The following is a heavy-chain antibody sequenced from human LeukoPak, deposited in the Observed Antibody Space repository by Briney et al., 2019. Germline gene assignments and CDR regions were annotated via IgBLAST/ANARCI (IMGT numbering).Heavy chain of an antibody. V-gene: IGHV3-30-3*01. Sequence: PGGSLRLSCAASGFTFSSYAMHWVRQAPGKGLEWVAVISYDGSNKYYADSVKGRFTISRDNSKNTLYLQMNSLRAEDTAVYYCARGQYYYDSSGYYYYFDYWGQGTLVTVSS. D-gene: IGHD3-22*01. CDR1: GFTFSSYA. CDR3: ARGQYYYDSSGYYYYFDY. CDR2: ISYDGSNK. J-gene: IGHJ4*02.